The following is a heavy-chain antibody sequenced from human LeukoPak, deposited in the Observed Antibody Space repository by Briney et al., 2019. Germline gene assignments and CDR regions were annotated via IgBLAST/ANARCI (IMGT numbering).Heavy chain of an antibody. V-gene: IGHV4-61*02. CDR2: VFTSGST. CDR1: GGSISSSSYY. Sequence: PSETLSLTCTVSGGSISSSSYYWSWIRQPAGKGLEWIGRVFTSGSTNYNPSLKSRVTISVDTSKNQSSLKLSSVTAADTAVYYCATAGNIYFDYWGQGTLVTVSS. D-gene: IGHD2/OR15-2a*01. J-gene: IGHJ4*02. CDR3: ATAGNIYFDY.